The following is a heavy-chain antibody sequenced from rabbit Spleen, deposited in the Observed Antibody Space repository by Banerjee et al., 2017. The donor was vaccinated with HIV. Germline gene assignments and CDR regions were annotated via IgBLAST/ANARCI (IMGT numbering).Heavy chain of an antibody. CDR3: ARDLLGVIGWNFNL. D-gene: IGHD1-1*01. CDR1: GFSFSDRDV. Sequence: QEQLVESGGGLVQPEGSLTLTCKASGFSFSDRDVMCWVRQAPGKGLEWIACINAATAKPVYATWAKGRFTISRTSSTTVTLRMTSLTAADRATYFCARDLLGVIGWNFNLWGPGHPRHRL. CDR2: INAATAKP. J-gene: IGHJ4*01. V-gene: IGHV1S45*01.